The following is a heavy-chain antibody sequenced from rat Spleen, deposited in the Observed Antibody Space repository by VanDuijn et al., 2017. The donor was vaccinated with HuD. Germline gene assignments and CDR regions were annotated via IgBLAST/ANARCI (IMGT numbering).Heavy chain of an antibody. D-gene: IGHD1-6*01. Sequence: EVQLVESGGGLVRPGRSLKLSCAASGFTFSDYNMAWVRQAPTKGLEWVATISTSGGSTYYRGSVKGRFTISRDNAKSTLYLQMNSLRSEDTATYYCTRRYYGYTYFDYWGQGVMVTVSS. V-gene: IGHV5-25*01. CDR1: GFTFSDYN. CDR3: TRRYYGYTYFDY. J-gene: IGHJ2*01. CDR2: ISTSGGST.